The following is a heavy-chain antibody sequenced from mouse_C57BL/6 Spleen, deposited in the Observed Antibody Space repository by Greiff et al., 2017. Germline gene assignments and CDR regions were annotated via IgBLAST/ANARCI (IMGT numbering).Heavy chain of an antibody. CDR3: ARSRPYHCSSYGYFDV. Sequence: VQLKESGPGLAKPSQTLYLTCSVTGYSITSDYWNWIRKFQGNKLEYMGYISYSGSTYYNPYLKSRISLTRDTSKTQYYLQLNSVTTEDTSTYYCARSRPYHCSSYGYFDVGGTGTTVTVSS. CDR2: ISYSGST. J-gene: IGHJ1*03. D-gene: IGHD1-1*01. CDR1: GYSITSDY. V-gene: IGHV3-8*01.